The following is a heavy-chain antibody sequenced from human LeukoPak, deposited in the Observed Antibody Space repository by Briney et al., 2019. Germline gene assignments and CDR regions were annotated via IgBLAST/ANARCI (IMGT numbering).Heavy chain of an antibody. Sequence: GGSLRLSCAASGFTFSSYGMHWVRQAPGKGLEWVAVIWYDRSNKYYADSVKGRFTISRDNSKNTLYLQMNSLRAEDTAVYYCAKGNCGGDCYSPDYWGQGTLVTVSS. J-gene: IGHJ4*02. CDR3: AKGNCGGDCYSPDY. CDR1: GFTFSSYG. CDR2: IWYDRSNK. D-gene: IGHD2-21*02. V-gene: IGHV3-33*06.